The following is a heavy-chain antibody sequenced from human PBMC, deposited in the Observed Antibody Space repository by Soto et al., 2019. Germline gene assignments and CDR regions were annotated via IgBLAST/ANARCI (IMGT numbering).Heavy chain of an antibody. V-gene: IGHV4-30-2*01. J-gene: IGHJ5*02. D-gene: IGHD3-10*01. CDR2: IYHSGST. CDR3: ARAKDYYGSGSYRGVNWFAP. CDR1: GGSISRGGYS. Sequence: QLQLQESGSGLVKPSQTLSLTCAVSGGSISRGGYSWSWIRQPPGKGLEWIGYIYHSGSTYYNPSLKSRVTISVDRSKNQFSLKLSSVTAADTAVYYCARAKDYYGSGSYRGVNWFAPWGQGTLVTVSS.